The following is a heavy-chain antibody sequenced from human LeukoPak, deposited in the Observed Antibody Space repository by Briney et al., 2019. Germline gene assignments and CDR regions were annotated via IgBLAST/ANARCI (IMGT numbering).Heavy chain of an antibody. V-gene: IGHV3-20*04. D-gene: IGHD2-2*01. CDR2: INWNGENT. Sequence: GGSLRLSCEASGFSFDDYGMTWVRQAPGKGLEWVAGINWNGENTGYVDSVKGRFTISRDNAKNSLYLQMSGLRAEDTALYYCVKYQSTSDYYHYYMDVWGKGTTVIVSS. J-gene: IGHJ6*03. CDR3: VKYQSTSDYYHYYMDV. CDR1: GFSFDDYG.